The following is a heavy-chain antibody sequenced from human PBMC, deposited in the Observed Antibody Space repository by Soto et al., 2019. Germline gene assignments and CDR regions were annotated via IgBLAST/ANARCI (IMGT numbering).Heavy chain of an antibody. V-gene: IGHV3-23*01. Sequence: EVQLLESGGGLVQPGGSLRLSCAASGFTFSSYAMSWVRQAPGKGLEWVSAISGSGGSTYYADSVKGRFTISRDNSKNTLYLQMNSLRAEDTAVYYCASEDIVVVPAAIHYGMDVWGQGTTVTVSS. D-gene: IGHD2-2*01. CDR3: ASEDIVVVPAAIHYGMDV. J-gene: IGHJ6*02. CDR2: ISGSGGST. CDR1: GFTFSSYA.